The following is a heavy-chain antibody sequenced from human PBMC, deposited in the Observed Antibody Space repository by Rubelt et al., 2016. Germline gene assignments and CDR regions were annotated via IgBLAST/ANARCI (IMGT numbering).Heavy chain of an antibody. Sequence: YYADSVKGRFTISRDNAKTSLYLQMNSLRAEDTAVYYCARARGYGDYTFPVDYWGQGTLVTVSS. CDR3: ARARGYGDYTFPVDY. J-gene: IGHJ4*02. D-gene: IGHD4-17*01. V-gene: IGHV3-21*01.